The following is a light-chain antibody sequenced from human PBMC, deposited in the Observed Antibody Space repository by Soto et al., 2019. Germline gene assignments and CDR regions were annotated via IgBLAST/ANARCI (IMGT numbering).Light chain of an antibody. CDR3: SSYAGSNNNYV. Sequence: QSVLTQPPSASGSPGQSVTISCTGTSSDVGSYNYVSWYQQRPGKAPKLIIYEVSKRPSGVPDRFSGSKSGNTASLTVSGLQAEDEADYYCSSYAGSNNNYVFGTGTKLTVL. V-gene: IGLV2-8*01. CDR2: EVS. CDR1: SSDVGSYNY. J-gene: IGLJ1*01.